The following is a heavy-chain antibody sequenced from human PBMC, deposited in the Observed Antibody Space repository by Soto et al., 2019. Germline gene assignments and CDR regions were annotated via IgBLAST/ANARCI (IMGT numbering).Heavy chain of an antibody. CDR2: VHSSGST. Sequence: SETLSLTCTVSGDSMNTYHWSWIRQPAGKGLEWIGHVHSSGSTNYNPSLKSRVTMSVDTSKNQLSLRLMSVTAADTAVYYCARDQGVAAAGITWFDPWGQGSQVTVSS. V-gene: IGHV4-4*07. CDR3: ARDQGVAAAGITWFDP. D-gene: IGHD6-13*01. J-gene: IGHJ5*02. CDR1: GDSMNTYH.